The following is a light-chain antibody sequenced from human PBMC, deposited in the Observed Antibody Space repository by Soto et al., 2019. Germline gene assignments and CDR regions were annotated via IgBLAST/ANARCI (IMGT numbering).Light chain of an antibody. Sequence: QTVVTQESSFSVSPGGTVTLTCGLTSGSVSTTNNPNWFQQTPGQPPRTLIYSTSTHSSGVPDRVSGSILGSKAALTITGVQSDDESDYYCALFMGNGNSVFGTGTKLTVL. CDR1: SGSVSTTNN. V-gene: IGLV8-61*01. CDR3: ALFMGNGNSV. J-gene: IGLJ1*01. CDR2: STS.